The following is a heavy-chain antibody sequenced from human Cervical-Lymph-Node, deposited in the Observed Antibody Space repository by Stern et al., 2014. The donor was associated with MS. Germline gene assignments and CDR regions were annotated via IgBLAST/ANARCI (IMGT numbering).Heavy chain of an antibody. CDR1: GYTFTSYD. CDR3: ARGREGFWSGYQGFDI. D-gene: IGHD3-3*01. V-gene: IGHV1-8*01. CDR2: MNPNSGNT. J-gene: IGHJ3*02. Sequence: VQLVESGAEVKKPGASVKVSCKASGYTFTSYDINWVRQATGQGLEWMGWMNPNSGNTGYAQKFQGRVTMTRNTSISTAYMELSSLRSEDAAVYYCARGREGFWSGYQGFDIWGQGTMVTVSS.